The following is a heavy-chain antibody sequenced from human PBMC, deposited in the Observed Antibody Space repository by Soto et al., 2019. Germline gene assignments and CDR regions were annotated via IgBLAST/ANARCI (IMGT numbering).Heavy chain of an antibody. CDR1: GYTLTELS. CDR2: FDPEDGET. D-gene: IGHD4-17*01. V-gene: IGHV1-24*01. Sequence: ASVKVSCKVSGYTLTELSMHWARQAPGKGLEWMGGFDPEDGETIYAQKFQGRVTMTEDTSTDTAYMELSSLRSEDTAVYYCATSYGVYGAQLSPCATHFRGPGPTVT. CDR3: ATSYGVYGAQLSPCATHF. J-gene: IGHJ6*02.